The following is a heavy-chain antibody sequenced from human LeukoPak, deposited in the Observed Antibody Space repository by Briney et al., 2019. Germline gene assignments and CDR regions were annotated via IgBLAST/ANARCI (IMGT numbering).Heavy chain of an antibody. CDR2: IYYSGST. J-gene: IGHJ6*02. CDR3: ARLNGGYETSNYYYYGMDV. Sequence: NSSETLSLTCTVSGGSISSSSYYWGWIRQPPGKGLEWIGSIYYSGSTYYNPSLKSRVTISVDTSKNQFSLKLSSVTAADTAVYYCARLNGGYETSNYYYYGMDVWGQGTTVTVSS. V-gene: IGHV4-39*07. D-gene: IGHD5-12*01. CDR1: GGSISSSSYY.